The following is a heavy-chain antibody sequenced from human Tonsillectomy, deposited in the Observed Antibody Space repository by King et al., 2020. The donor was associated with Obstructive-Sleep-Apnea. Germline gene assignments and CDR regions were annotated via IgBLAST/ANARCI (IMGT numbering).Heavy chain of an antibody. J-gene: IGHJ6*02. CDR2: IIPMSGTV. CDR3: ARDLTGMDV. V-gene: IGHV1-69*06. Sequence: QLVQSGSEVKKPGSSVTVSCKASGGSVSTDTISLGRQAPGQGLEWMGGIIPMSGTVHYAQKCRGRVTITADTSTNTVFMELNSLRSEDTAVYYCARDLTGMDVWGQGTSVAVSS. CDR1: GGSVSTDT. D-gene: IGHD3-9*01.